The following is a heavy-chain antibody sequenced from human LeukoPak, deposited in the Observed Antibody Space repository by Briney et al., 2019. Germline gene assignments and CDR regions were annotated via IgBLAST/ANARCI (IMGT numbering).Heavy chain of an antibody. J-gene: IGHJ4*02. CDR1: GGSISSGGYY. V-gene: IGHV4-31*03. D-gene: IGHD6-19*01. Sequence: SETLSLTCTVSGGSISSGGYYWSWIRQHPGKGLEWIGYIYYSGSTYYNPSLKSRVTISVDTSKNQLSLKLSSVTAADTAVYYCARSAGWLVHGPLDYWGQGTLVTVSS. CDR2: IYYSGST. CDR3: ARSAGWLVHGPLDY.